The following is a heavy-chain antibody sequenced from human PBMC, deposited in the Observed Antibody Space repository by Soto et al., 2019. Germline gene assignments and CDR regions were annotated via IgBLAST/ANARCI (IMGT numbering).Heavy chain of an antibody. D-gene: IGHD2-2*01. CDR2: ISGSGGST. Sequence: EVQLLESGGGLVQPGGSLRLSCAASGFTFSSYAMTWVRQAPGKGLEWVSAISGSGGSTFYADSVKGRITISRDNSKNTLSLQVNSLRAEDTAVYYCAKAGQLPTNCHAFDIWGQGTMVTVSS. CDR1: GFTFSSYA. J-gene: IGHJ3*02. V-gene: IGHV3-23*01. CDR3: AKAGQLPTNCHAFDI.